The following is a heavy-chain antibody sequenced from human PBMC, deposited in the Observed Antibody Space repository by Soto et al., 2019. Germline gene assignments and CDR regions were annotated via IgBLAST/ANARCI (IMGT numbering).Heavy chain of an antibody. Sequence: ASVKVSCKASGYTFTSYDINWVRQATGQGFEYLGWMNPNSGNTGYVKKLQGRVTMTRDTSNNQFSLRLNSVTAADTAVYYCARGRHLYDYPNQFDPWGLGTLVTVSS. CDR2: MNPNSGNT. J-gene: IGHJ5*02. CDR3: ARGRHLYDYPNQFDP. D-gene: IGHD3-10*01. CDR1: GYTFTSYD. V-gene: IGHV1-8*01.